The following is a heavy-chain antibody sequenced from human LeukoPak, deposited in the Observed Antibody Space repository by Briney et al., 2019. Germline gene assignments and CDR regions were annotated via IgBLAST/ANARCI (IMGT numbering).Heavy chain of an antibody. CDR1: GFTFDDYT. J-gene: IGHJ4*02. CDR2: ISWDGGST. CDR3: AKDSIAGATGSFDY. D-gene: IGHD1-26*01. V-gene: IGHV3-43*01. Sequence: PGGSLRLSCAASGFTFDDYTMHWVRQAPGKGLEWVSLISWDGGSTYYADSVKGRFTISRDNSKNSLYLQMNSLRTEDTALYYCAKDSIAGATGSFDYWGQGTLVTVSS.